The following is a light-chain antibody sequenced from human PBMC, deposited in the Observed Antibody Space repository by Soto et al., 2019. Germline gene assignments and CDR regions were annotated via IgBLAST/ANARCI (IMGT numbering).Light chain of an antibody. CDR1: QSISSY. CDR2: DAS. CDR3: QQRSNWPPIT. V-gene: IGKV3-11*01. J-gene: IGKJ5*01. Sequence: EIVLTQSPATLSLSPGERATLSCRASQSISSYLAWYQQKPGQAPRLLIYDASNRAAGIPARFSGSGSGTDFTLTISSLVPEDCAVYYCQQRSNWPPITFGQGTRLEIQ.